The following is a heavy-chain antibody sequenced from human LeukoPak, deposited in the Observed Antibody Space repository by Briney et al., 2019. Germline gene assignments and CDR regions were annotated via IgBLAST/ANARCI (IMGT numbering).Heavy chain of an antibody. D-gene: IGHD3-3*01. CDR2: FDPEDGET. Sequence: ASVKVSCKVSGYTLTELSMHWVRQAPGKGLEWMGGFDPEDGETIYAQKFQGRVTMTEDTSTDTAYMELSSLRSEDTAVYYCATGGDTIFGVSRDYWGQGTLVTVSS. CDR1: GYTLTELS. CDR3: ATGGDTIFGVSRDY. V-gene: IGHV1-24*01. J-gene: IGHJ4*02.